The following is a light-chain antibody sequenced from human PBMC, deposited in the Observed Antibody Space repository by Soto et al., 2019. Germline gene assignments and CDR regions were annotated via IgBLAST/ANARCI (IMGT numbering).Light chain of an antibody. J-gene: IGKJ2*01. V-gene: IGKV3-20*01. Sequence: EIVLTQSPGTLSLSPGERATLSCRASQSVTSGFLGWYQQRRGQAPRLLIYGASNRATGIPDRFSGSGSGTDFTLTISRLEPEDFAVYYCQQYGSSPYTFGQGTQLEIK. CDR3: QQYGSSPYT. CDR2: GAS. CDR1: QSVTSGF.